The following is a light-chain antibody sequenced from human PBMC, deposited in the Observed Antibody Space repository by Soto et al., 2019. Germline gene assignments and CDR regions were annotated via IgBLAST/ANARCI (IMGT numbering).Light chain of an antibody. CDR2: GAS. Sequence: VLTQSPGPLSLSPGERATLSCRASQSVSSSYLAWYQQKPGQAPRLLIYGASSRATGIPDRFSGSGSRTDFTLTISRLEPEDFAVYYCQQYGSSPGTFGQGTKLEIK. J-gene: IGKJ2*01. CDR3: QQYGSSPGT. V-gene: IGKV3-20*01. CDR1: QSVSSSY.